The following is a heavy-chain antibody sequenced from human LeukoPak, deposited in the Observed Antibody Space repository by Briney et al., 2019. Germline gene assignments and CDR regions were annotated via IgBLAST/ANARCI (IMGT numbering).Heavy chain of an antibody. V-gene: IGHV3-23*01. Sequence: GGSLRLSCAASGFTFSSYAMSWVRQAPGKGLEWVSAISGSGGSTYYADSVKGRFTISRDNAKNSLYLQMNSLRAEDTAVYYCARDTIAAAGAFDYWGQGTLVTVSS. D-gene: IGHD6-13*01. J-gene: IGHJ4*02. CDR1: GFTFSSYA. CDR3: ARDTIAAAGAFDY. CDR2: ISGSGGST.